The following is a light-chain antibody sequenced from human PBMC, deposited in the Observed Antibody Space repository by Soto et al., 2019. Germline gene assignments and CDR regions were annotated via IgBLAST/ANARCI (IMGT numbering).Light chain of an antibody. CDR3: MQSTQFPLT. V-gene: IGKV2-24*01. J-gene: IGKJ4*01. CDR2: KIS. CDR1: QSLVNSDGNTY. Sequence: DIVMTQAPLSSLVTLGQPASISCRSSQSLVNSDGNTYLSWLQQRPGQPPRLLIYKISNRFPGVPDRFSGSGAGTDFTLKISRVEAEDVGVYYCMQSTQFPLTFGGGTKVEIE.